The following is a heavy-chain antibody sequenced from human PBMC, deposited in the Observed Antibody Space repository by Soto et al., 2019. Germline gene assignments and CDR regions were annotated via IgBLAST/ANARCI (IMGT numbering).Heavy chain of an antibody. CDR2: IKQDGSEK. CDR1: GFTFSSYW. D-gene: IGHD2-21*01. CDR3: ARDLLTMTALNWFDP. Sequence: PGGSLRLSCAASGFTFSSYWMSWVRQAPGKGLEWVANIKQDGSEKYYVDSVKGRFTISRDNAKNSLYLQMNSLRAEDTAVYYCARDLLTMTALNWFDPWGQGTLVTVSS. V-gene: IGHV3-7*01. J-gene: IGHJ5*02.